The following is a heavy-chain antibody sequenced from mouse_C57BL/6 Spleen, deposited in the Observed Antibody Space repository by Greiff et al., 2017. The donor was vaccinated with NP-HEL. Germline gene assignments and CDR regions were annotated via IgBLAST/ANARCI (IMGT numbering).Heavy chain of an antibody. V-gene: IGHV1-80*01. CDR1: GYAFSSYW. Sequence: VKLMESGAELVKPGASVKISCKASGYAFSSYWMNWVKQRPGKGLEWIGQIYPGDGDTNYNGKFKGKATLTADKSSSTAYMQLSSLTSEDSAVYFCARSDSSYCFDYWGQGTTLTVSS. J-gene: IGHJ2*01. D-gene: IGHD1-1*01. CDR2: IYPGDGDT. CDR3: ARSDSSYCFDY.